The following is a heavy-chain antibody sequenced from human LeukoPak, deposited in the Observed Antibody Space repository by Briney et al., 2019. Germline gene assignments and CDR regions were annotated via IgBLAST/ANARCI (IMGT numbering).Heavy chain of an antibody. Sequence: SETLSLTCAVYGGSFSGYYWSWIRQPPGKGLEWIGEINHSGSTNYNPSLKSRVTISVDTSKNQFSVKLSSVTAADTAVYYCARLYSSGWYNDAFDIWGQGTMVTVSS. CDR3: ARLYSSGWYNDAFDI. J-gene: IGHJ3*02. V-gene: IGHV4-34*01. CDR2: INHSGST. D-gene: IGHD6-19*01. CDR1: GGSFSGYY.